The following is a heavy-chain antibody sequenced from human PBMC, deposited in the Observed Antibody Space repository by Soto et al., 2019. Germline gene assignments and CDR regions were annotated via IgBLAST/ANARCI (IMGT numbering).Heavy chain of an antibody. CDR2: ISSSSSYT. CDR3: ASSRRSGVRGVKKGPYYFDY. D-gene: IGHD3-10*01. V-gene: IGHV3-11*06. Sequence: PGGSLRLSCAASGFTFSDYYMSWTRQAPGKGLEWVSYISSSSSYTNYADSVKGRFTISRDNAKNSLYLQMNSLRAEDTAVYYCASSRRSGVRGVKKGPYYFDYWGQGTLVTVSS. CDR1: GFTFSDYY. J-gene: IGHJ4*02.